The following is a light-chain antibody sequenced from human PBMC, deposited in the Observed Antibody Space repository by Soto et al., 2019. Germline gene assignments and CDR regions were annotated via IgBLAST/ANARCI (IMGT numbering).Light chain of an antibody. CDR3: LLSYNGPDV. Sequence: QAVVTQEPSLTVSPGGTVTLTCGSSTGAVTNGHYPYWLQQKPGQAPRTLIYDTTNRHSWTPARFSGSLLGGKAALTLSGAQPEDEADYYCLLSYNGPDVFGTGTKVTVL. CDR2: DTT. J-gene: IGLJ1*01. CDR1: TGAVTNGHY. V-gene: IGLV7-46*01.